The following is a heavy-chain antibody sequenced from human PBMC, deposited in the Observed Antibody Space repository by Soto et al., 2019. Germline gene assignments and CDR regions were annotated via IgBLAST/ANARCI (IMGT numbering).Heavy chain of an antibody. CDR2: INSDGSDT. Sequence: EVQLVESGGVLVQPGGSLRLSCAASGFTLSGHWMHWVRQAPGKGLVWVSRINSDGSDTSHADSVKGRFTVSRDNARKTLYLQMNSLTVEDTAVYYCIRSAPRTSGWFDHWGQGTLVTVSS. J-gene: IGHJ5*02. CDR1: GFTLSGHW. V-gene: IGHV3-74*01. CDR3: IRSAPRTSGWFDH. D-gene: IGHD2-2*01.